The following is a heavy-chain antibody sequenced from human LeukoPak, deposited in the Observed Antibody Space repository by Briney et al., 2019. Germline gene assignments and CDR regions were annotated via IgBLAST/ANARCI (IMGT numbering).Heavy chain of an antibody. CDR3: AKGGTDGTTFDY. Sequence: GGSLRLSCAASGFTFSSYAMSWVRQAPGKGLEWVSAISGSGGSTYYADSVQGWFTISRDNSKNTLYLQMNSLRAEDTAVYYCAKGGTDGTTFDYWGQGTLVTVSS. CDR1: GFTFSSYA. V-gene: IGHV3-23*01. J-gene: IGHJ4*02. CDR2: ISGSGGST. D-gene: IGHD1-7*01.